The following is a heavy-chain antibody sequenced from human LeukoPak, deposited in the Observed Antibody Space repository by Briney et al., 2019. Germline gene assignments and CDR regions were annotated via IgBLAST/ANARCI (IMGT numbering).Heavy chain of an antibody. CDR1: GGSISSSSYY. V-gene: IGHV4-39*07. CDR2: IYYSGST. J-gene: IGHJ3*02. Sequence: SSETLSLTCTVSGGSISSSSYYWGWIRQPPGKGLEWIGSIYYSGSTYYNPSLKSRVTISVDTSKNQFSLKLSSVTAADTAVYYCAIVLSGGSGSYYNINAFDIWGQGTMVTVSS. CDR3: AIVLSGGSGSYYNINAFDI. D-gene: IGHD3-10*01.